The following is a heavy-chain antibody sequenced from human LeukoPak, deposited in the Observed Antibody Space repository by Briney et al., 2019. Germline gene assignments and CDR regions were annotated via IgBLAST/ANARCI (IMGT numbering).Heavy chain of an antibody. V-gene: IGHV4-61*09. CDR2: IYTSGNT. Sequence: SETLSLTCTVSGGSISSSSYYWGWIRQPAGKGLEWIGHIYTSGNTNYNPSLKSRVTISVDTSKNQFSLKLSSVTAADTAVYYCAREMVNYYGSGSYFDYWGQGTLVTVSS. J-gene: IGHJ4*02. D-gene: IGHD3-10*01. CDR1: GGSISSSSYY. CDR3: AREMVNYYGSGSYFDY.